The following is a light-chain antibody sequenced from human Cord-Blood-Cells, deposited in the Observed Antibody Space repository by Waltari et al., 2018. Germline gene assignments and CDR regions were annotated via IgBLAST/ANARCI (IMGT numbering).Light chain of an antibody. CDR2: EGS. CDR1: SSDVGRSNL. J-gene: IGLJ2*01. CDR3: CSYAGSSTYVV. Sequence: QSALTQPASVSGSPGQSITISCTGTSSDVGRSNLVSLYQQHPGKAPKLMIYEGSKRPSGVSNRFSGSKSGNTASLTISGLQAEDEADYYCCSYAGSSTYVVFGGGTKLTVL. V-gene: IGLV2-23*01.